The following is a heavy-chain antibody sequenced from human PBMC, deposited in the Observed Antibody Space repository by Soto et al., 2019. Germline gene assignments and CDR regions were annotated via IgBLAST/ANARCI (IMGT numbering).Heavy chain of an antibody. J-gene: IGHJ4*02. CDR2: ISSSGSTI. Sequence: HPGGSLRLSCAASGFTFSSYEMNWVRQAPGKGLEWVSYISSSGSTIYYADSVKGRFTISRDNAKNSLYLQMNSLRAEDTAVYYCARAKVIGLFDYWGQGTLVTVSS. CDR1: GFTFSSYE. CDR3: ARAKVIGLFDY. V-gene: IGHV3-48*03.